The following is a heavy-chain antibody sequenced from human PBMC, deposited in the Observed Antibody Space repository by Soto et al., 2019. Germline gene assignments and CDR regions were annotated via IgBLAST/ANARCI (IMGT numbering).Heavy chain of an antibody. D-gene: IGHD2-15*01. CDR2: MNPNSGNT. V-gene: IGHV1-8*01. Sequence: QVQLVQSGAEVKKPGASVKVSCKASGYTFSSYDITWVRQATGQGLEWMGWMNPNSGNTGYAQKFQGRVTMTRNTSISTAYMELSSLRSEDTAVYYCARVNSRDATFDYWGQGTLVTVSS. J-gene: IGHJ4*02. CDR3: ARVNSRDATFDY. CDR1: GYTFSSYD.